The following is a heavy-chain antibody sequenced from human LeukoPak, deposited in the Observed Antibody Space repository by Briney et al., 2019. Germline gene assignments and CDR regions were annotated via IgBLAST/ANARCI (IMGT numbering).Heavy chain of an antibody. CDR2: MNPNSGNT. CDR3: ARGRWGSYDY. D-gene: IGHD3-16*01. J-gene: IGHJ4*02. CDR1: GYTFTSYD. V-gene: IGHV1-8*01. Sequence: GASVKVSCKASGYTFTSYDINWVRQATGQGLEWMGWMNPNSGNTGYVQKFQGRVTITRNTSISTAYMELSSLRSDDTAVYYCARGRWGSYDYWGQGTLVTVSS.